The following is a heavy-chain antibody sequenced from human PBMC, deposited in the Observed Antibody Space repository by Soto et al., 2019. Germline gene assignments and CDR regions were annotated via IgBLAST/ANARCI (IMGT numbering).Heavy chain of an antibody. CDR2: IIPVFGTA. J-gene: IGHJ3*01. Sequence: QVQLVQSGAEGKRPGSSVKVSCKASGATLDTFINFGITWLRRAPGQGLEWMVGIIPVFGTAHYAQEFQGRLTISAHVDTRTAYMELSGLRSEATAVYYCASGAATKIVVVMYDYLELWGQGTMFTVSS. CDR1: GATLDTFINFG. CDR3: ASGAATKIVVVMYDYLEL. V-gene: IGHV1-69*12. D-gene: IGHD3-22*01.